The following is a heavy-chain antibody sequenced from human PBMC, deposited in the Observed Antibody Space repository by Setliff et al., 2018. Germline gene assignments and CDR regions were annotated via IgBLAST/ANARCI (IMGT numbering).Heavy chain of an antibody. V-gene: IGHV3-7*03. Sequence: PGGSLRLSCAASGFSISGRWMSWVRQAPGKGLEWVANIKEDGSEQYYVHSVRGRFTVSRDNARNLVFPEMNSLRGEDTAVYYCARDNVILDDSRGIFYPWFDPWGQGTRVTVSS. CDR2: IKEDGSEQ. CDR3: ARDNVILDDSRGIFYPWFDP. CDR1: GFSISGRW. J-gene: IGHJ5*02. D-gene: IGHD3-16*02.